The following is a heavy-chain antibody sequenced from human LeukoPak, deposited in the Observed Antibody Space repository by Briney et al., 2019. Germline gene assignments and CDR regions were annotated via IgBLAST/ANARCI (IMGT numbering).Heavy chain of an antibody. CDR3: AGGTGASDALNI. D-gene: IGHD3/OR15-3a*01. CDR1: GDNVSNNIAA. J-gene: IGHJ3*02. Sequence: SQTLSLTCAISGDNVSNNIAAWSWIRQSPSRGLEWLGRTYYKSKWYNDYAVSVKSRITINPDTSKNQFSLQLISVTPEDTAVYYCAGGTGASDALNIWGQGTMVTVSS. V-gene: IGHV6-1*01. CDR2: TYYKSKWYN.